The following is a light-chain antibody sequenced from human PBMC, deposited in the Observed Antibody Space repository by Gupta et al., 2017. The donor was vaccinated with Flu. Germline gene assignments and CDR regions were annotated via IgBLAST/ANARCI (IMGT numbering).Light chain of an antibody. CDR2: RNN. CDR1: SSNIGINN. Sequence: QSVLTHPPSASGTPGQRVTISCSGSSSNIGINNVYWYQQLPGTAPKLLIYRNNQRPSGVPDRFSVSKSGTSASLAISGLRSEDEADYYCAAWDGSLSGRVFGTGTKVTVL. CDR3: AAWDGSLSGRV. V-gene: IGLV1-47*01. J-gene: IGLJ1*01.